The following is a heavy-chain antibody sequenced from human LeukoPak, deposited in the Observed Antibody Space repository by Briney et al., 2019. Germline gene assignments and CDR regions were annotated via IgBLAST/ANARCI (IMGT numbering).Heavy chain of an antibody. V-gene: IGHV1-2*06. Sequence: GASVKVSCKASGYTFTGYYMHWVRQAPGQGLEWMGRINPNSGGTNYAQKFQGRVTMTRDTSISTAYMELSRLRSDDTAVYYCARDSGIVGATDDAFDIWGQGTMVTVSS. D-gene: IGHD1-26*01. CDR2: INPNSGGT. J-gene: IGHJ3*02. CDR1: GYTFTGYY. CDR3: ARDSGIVGATDDAFDI.